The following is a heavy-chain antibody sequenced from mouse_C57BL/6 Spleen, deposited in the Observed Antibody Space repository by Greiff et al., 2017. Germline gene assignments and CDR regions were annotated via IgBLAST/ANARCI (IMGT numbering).Heavy chain of an antibody. J-gene: IGHJ4*01. V-gene: IGHV2-5*01. CDR3: AIYSNYHYAMDY. CDR2: IWRGGST. Sequence: VQLVESGPGLVQPSQSLSITCTASGFSLTSYGVHWVRQSPGKGLEWLGVIWRGGSTEYNAAFMSRLSITKDNSKSQVFFKMNSLQADDTAIYYCAIYSNYHYAMDYWGQGTSVTVSS. D-gene: IGHD2-5*01. CDR1: GFSLTSYG.